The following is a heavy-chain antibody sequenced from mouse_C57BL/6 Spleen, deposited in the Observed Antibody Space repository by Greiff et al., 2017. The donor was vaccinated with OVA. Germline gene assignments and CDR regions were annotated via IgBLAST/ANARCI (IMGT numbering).Heavy chain of an antibody. CDR1: GYTFTDYN. CDR3: ARHHYYGSSFAY. J-gene: IGHJ3*01. D-gene: IGHD1-1*01. Sequence: EVQLQQSGPELVKPGASVKIPCKASGYTFTDYNMDWVKQSHGKSLEWIGDINPNNGGTIYNQKFKGKATLTVDKSSSTAYMELRSLTSEDTAVYYCARHHYYGSSFAYWGQGTLVTVSA. V-gene: IGHV1-18*01. CDR2: INPNNGGT.